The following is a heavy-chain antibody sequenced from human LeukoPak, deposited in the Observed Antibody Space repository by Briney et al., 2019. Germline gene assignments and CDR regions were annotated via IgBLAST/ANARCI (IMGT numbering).Heavy chain of an antibody. CDR1: GYTFTGYY. V-gene: IGHV1-2*06. CDR3: ARAYRPWSGYCSGGSCTDRDY. Sequence: ASVKVSCKASGYTFTGYYMHWVRQAPGQGLECMGRINPNSGGTNYAQKFQGRVTMTRDTSISTAYRELSRLRSGDTAVYYCARAYRPWSGYCSGGSCTDRDYWGQGTLVTVSS. D-gene: IGHD2-15*01. CDR2: INPNSGGT. J-gene: IGHJ4*02.